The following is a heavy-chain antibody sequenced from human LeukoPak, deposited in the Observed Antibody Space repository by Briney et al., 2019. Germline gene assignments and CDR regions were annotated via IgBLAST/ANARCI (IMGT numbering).Heavy chain of an antibody. J-gene: IGHJ4*02. D-gene: IGHD4-17*01. CDR3: ASKPMTTVTTDY. CDR1: GYTFTSYG. CDR2: ISAYNGNT. V-gene: IGHV1-18*01. Sequence: ASVKVSCKASGYTFTSYGITWVRQAPGQGPEWMGWISAYNGNTNYAQKLQGRVTMTTDTSTSTAYMELRSLRSEDTAVYYCASKPMTTVTTDYWGQGTLVTVSS.